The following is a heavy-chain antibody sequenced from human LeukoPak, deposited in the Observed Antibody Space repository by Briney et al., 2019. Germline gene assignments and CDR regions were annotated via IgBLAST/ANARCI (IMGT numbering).Heavy chain of an antibody. CDR3: ARESRPADSSGYPGAFDT. CDR2: IYYSGST. V-gene: IGHV4-31*03. D-gene: IGHD3-22*01. CDR1: GGSISRGGYY. Sequence: SEPLSLTCTLSGGSISRGGYYWRWIRQHPGKGRGWIGYIYYSGSTYYHRSIKSRVTISVDTSKNQSSLQLSSVTAADTAVYYCARESRPADSSGYPGAFDTWGQGTMVTVSS. J-gene: IGHJ3*02.